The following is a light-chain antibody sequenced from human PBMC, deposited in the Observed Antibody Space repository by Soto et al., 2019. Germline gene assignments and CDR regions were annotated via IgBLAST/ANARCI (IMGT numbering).Light chain of an antibody. Sequence: EIVMTQSPVSLSVSPGEIATLSCRASQSVSTKLAWYQQKPGQAPRFLIYHASIRAGGIPARFSGSGSGTDFTLTISSLEPEDAAVYYCQQRHMWPITFGQGTRLEIK. CDR2: HAS. CDR3: QQRHMWPIT. J-gene: IGKJ5*01. V-gene: IGKV3D-11*03. CDR1: QSVSTK.